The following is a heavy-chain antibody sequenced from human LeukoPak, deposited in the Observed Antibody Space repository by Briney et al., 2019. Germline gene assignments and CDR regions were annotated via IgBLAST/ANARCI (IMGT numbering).Heavy chain of an antibody. D-gene: IGHD3-3*01. Sequence: PSETLSLTCTVSGGSISTYYWSWIRQPPGKALELIGYIYYTGSTNYNPSLKSRVTISVDTSKNQFSLKLSSVTAADTAVYYCARGWSGYYGVDPHYYYDYWGQGTLVTVSS. CDR1: GGSISTYY. J-gene: IGHJ4*02. CDR3: ARGWSGYYGVDPHYYYDY. CDR2: IYYTGST. V-gene: IGHV4-59*01.